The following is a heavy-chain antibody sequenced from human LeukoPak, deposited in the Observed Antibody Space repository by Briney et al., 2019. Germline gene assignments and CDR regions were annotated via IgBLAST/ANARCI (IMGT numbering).Heavy chain of an antibody. Sequence: KPGGSLRLSCAASGFTFSDYYISWIRQAPGKGLEWVSDISPSGDIISYADSVKGRFIISRDYAKESLHLQMNSLRVEDSAVYYCARETVAGTFDYGGQGTQVTVSS. J-gene: IGHJ4*02. CDR1: GFTFSDYY. CDR3: ARETVAGTFDY. V-gene: IGHV3-11*01. D-gene: IGHD6-19*01. CDR2: ISPSGDII.